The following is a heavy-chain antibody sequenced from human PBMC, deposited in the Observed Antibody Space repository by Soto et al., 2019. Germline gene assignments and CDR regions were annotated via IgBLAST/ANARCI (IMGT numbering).Heavy chain of an antibody. Sequence: SETLSLTCTVSGGSISRSSYYWGWIRQPPGKGLEWIASIYSIVTTYYNPSLKSRVSISADTSKNQFSLKLSSVTAADTAVYHCARLGVYGSGSYPDYWGQGTLVTVSS. D-gene: IGHD3-10*01. CDR3: ARLGVYGSGSYPDY. CDR2: IYSIVTT. V-gene: IGHV4-39*01. CDR1: GGSISRSSYY. J-gene: IGHJ4*02.